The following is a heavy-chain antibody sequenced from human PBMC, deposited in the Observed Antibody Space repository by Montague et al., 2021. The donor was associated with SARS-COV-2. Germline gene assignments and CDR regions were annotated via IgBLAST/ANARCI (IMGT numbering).Heavy chain of an antibody. D-gene: IGHD1-1*01. Sequence: SETLSLTCTASGDSISSSSYNWGWIRQPPGKGLEWFGSVHYTGRTXYNPSVKSPVTIYVDTSKNQISLRLSSVTAADTAVYYSTRHVHMTWPEPSPGFDYWGQGTLVTVSS. CDR2: VHYTGRT. V-gene: IGHV4-39*01. CDR3: TRHVHMTWPEPSPGFDY. J-gene: IGHJ4*02. CDR1: GDSISSSSYN.